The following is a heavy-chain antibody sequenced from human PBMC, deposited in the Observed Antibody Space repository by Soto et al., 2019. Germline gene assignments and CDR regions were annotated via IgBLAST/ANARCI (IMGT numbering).Heavy chain of an antibody. J-gene: IGHJ1*01. Sequence: ASVKVACKASGGTFSSYAISWVRQAPGQGLEWMGGIIPIFGTANYAQKFQGRVTITADESTSTAYMELSSLRSEDTAVYYCVRVTAPVSGYWGQGTPVPVSS. CDR2: IIPIFGTA. CDR1: GGTFSSYA. D-gene: IGHD2-21*02. V-gene: IGHV1-69*13. CDR3: VRVTAPVSGY.